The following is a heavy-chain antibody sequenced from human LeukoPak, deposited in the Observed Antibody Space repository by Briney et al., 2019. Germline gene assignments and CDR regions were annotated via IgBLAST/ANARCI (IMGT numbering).Heavy chain of an antibody. CDR1: GFTFSSYE. D-gene: IGHD3-9*01. CDR3: AKSQGYSNYYFDY. V-gene: IGHV3-23*01. J-gene: IGHJ4*02. CDR2: ISRSGGST. Sequence: GGSLRLSCAASGFTFSSYEMNWVRQAPGKGLEWVSGISRSGGSTYYADSVQGRFTISRDNSKNTLYLQMDSLRAGDTAVYYCAKSQGYSNYYFDYWGQGTLVTVSS.